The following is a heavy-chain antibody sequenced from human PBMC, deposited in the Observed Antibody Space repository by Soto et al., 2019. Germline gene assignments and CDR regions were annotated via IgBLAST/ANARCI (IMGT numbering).Heavy chain of an antibody. CDR3: ARERGAMVRGAIDY. J-gene: IGHJ4*02. D-gene: IGHD3-10*01. CDR2: ISSSGSTI. V-gene: IGHV3-48*03. Sequence: EVQLVESGGGLVQPGGSLRLSCAASGFTFSSYEMNWVRQAPGKGLEWVSYISSSGSTIYYADSVKGRFTISRDNAKNSLYLQMNSLRAEDTAVYYCARERGAMVRGAIDYWGQGTLVTVSS. CDR1: GFTFSSYE.